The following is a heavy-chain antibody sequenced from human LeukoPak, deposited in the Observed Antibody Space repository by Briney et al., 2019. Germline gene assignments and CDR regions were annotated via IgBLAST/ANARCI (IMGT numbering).Heavy chain of an antibody. Sequence: GASVKVSCKASGYAFTGYYMHWVRQAPGQGLEWMGWINPNSGGTNYAQKFQGRVTMTRDTSISTAYMELSRLRSDDTAVYYCASMQLGKGWYFDYWGQGTLVTVSS. J-gene: IGHJ4*02. CDR1: GYAFTGYY. CDR2: INPNSGGT. D-gene: IGHD6-6*01. V-gene: IGHV1-2*02. CDR3: ASMQLGKGWYFDY.